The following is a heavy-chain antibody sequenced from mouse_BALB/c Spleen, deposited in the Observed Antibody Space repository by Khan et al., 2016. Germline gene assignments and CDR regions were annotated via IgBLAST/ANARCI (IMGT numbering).Heavy chain of an antibody. J-gene: IGHJ2*01. CDR1: GYSITSDYA. V-gene: IGHV3-2*02. D-gene: IGHD4-1*02. Sequence: EVKLQESGPGLVKPSQSLSLTCTVTGYSITSDYAWNWIRQFPGNKLEWMGYISYSGSTSYNPSLKSRISITRDPSKNQFFLQLNSVTTEDTATYYCASRNWDVDYWGQGTTLTVSS. CDR3: ASRNWDVDY. CDR2: ISYSGST.